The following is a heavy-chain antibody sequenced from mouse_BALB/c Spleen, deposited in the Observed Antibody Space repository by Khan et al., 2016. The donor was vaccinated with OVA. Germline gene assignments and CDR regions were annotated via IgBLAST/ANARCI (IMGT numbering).Heavy chain of an antibody. CDR1: GFNIRHYY. V-gene: IGHV14-4*02. D-gene: IGHD4-1*01. J-gene: IGHJ4*01. Sequence: EVQLQQSGPDLVRSGASVKLSCIASGFNIRHYYLHWVKQRPEQGLVWFGWFDPDNGVTEYDPKFQSKATMTADTSSNTAYLQLSSLTSEDTAVYYCTTGWGYAMDYWGQGTSVTVSS. CDR3: TTGWGYAMDY. CDR2: FDPDNGVT.